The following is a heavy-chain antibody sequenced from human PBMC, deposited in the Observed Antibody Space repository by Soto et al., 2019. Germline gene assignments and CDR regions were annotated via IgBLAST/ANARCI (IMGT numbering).Heavy chain of an antibody. V-gene: IGHV1-18*01. D-gene: IGHD3-10*01. CDR2: ISAYNGNT. CDR1: GYTFTSYG. CDR3: ARDVSRRSYSSYFDY. J-gene: IGHJ4*02. Sequence: ASVRVSCKASGYTFTSYGISWVRQAPGQGLEWMGWISAYNGNTNYAQKLQGRVTMTTDTSTSTAYMELRSPRSDGTAVYYCARDVSRRSYSSYFDYWGQGTLVTVSS.